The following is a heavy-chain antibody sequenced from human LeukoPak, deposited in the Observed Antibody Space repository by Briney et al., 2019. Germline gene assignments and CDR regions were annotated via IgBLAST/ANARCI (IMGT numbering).Heavy chain of an antibody. J-gene: IGHJ6*03. D-gene: IGHD4-23*01. Sequence: SETLSLTCAVYGGSFSGYYWSWIRQPPGKGLEWIGEINHSGSTNYNPSLKSRVTISVDTSKNQFSLKLSSVTAADTAVYYCARYGGNVHYYYYYYMDVWGKGTTVTVSS. CDR2: INHSGST. CDR1: GGSFSGYY. V-gene: IGHV4-34*01. CDR3: ARYGGNVHYYYYYYMDV.